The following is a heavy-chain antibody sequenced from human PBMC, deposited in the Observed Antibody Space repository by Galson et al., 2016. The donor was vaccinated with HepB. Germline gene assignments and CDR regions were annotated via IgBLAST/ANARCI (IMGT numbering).Heavy chain of an antibody. CDR3: AHSVTFGGVARRFDY. Sequence: PALVKPTQTLTLTCTFSGFSLSTSGVGVGWIRQPPGKALEWLALIYWDDDKHYSPSLKSRLTITKDTSKSQVVLTMTNMDPVDTATYYCAHSVTFGGVARRFDYWGQGTLVTVSS. D-gene: IGHD3-16*01. J-gene: IGHJ4*02. V-gene: IGHV2-5*02. CDR2: IYWDDDK. CDR1: GFSLSTSGVG.